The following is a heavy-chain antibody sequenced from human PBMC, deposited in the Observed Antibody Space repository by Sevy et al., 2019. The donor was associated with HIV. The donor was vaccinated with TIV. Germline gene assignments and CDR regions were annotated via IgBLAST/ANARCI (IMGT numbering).Heavy chain of an antibody. J-gene: IGHJ4*02. CDR2: LSFGCGQI. CDR3: AREGCTRHHDF. D-gene: IGHD2-8*01. V-gene: IGHV3-23*01. CDR1: GFTFNKYS. Sequence: GGSLRLSCVASGFTFNKYSMSWVRQAPGKGLERVSTLSFGCGQINYADSVKGRFTISRDDSKNTLYMQMNSLRAEDTAVYYCAREGCTRHHDFWGQGTLVTVSS.